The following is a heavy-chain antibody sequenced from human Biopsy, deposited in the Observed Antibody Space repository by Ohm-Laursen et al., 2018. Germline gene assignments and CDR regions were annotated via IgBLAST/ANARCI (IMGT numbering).Heavy chain of an antibody. CDR3: SRATNSADWANYYFCGMDI. J-gene: IGHJ6*02. CDR2: VYYSGTT. V-gene: IGHV4-59*01. CDR1: GGSISSYW. Sequence: SETLSLTCTVSGGSISSYWWSWIRQTPGKGLEWIGYVYYSGTTTYNPSLRSRVTISVDTSMNQISLRLQSVTAADTAIYYCSRATNSADWANYYFCGMDIWGQGTTVTVSS. D-gene: IGHD2-21*02.